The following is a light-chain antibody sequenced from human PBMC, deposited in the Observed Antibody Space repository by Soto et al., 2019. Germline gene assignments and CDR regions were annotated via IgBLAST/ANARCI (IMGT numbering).Light chain of an antibody. Sequence: EIVVTQSPATLSVSPGERATLSCRAGQGVTTNFAWYQQKPGQAPRRLIYGAFKRATGIPDRFSGSGSRTDFTLTISRLDPEDFAVYYCQQYGSLFRTFGQGTKVDIK. CDR1: QGVTTN. CDR2: GAF. J-gene: IGKJ1*01. CDR3: QQYGSLFRT. V-gene: IGKV3-20*01.